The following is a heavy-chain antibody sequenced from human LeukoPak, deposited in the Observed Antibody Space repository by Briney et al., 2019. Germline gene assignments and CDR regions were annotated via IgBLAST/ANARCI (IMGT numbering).Heavy chain of an antibody. CDR2: ISSSSDYT. J-gene: IGHJ4*02. CDR1: GFTFSDYY. D-gene: IGHD1-26*01. CDR3: ARVKVGTTNRFDY. Sequence: GGSLRLSCAASGFTFSDYYMTWIRQAPGKGLECVSYISSSSDYTNYPDSVKGRFTISRDNAKNSLYLQMNSLRAEDTAVYYCARVKVGTTNRFDYWGQGTLVTVSS. V-gene: IGHV3-11*05.